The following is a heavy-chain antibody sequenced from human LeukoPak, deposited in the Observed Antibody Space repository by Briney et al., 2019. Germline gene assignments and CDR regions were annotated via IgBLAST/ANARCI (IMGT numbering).Heavy chain of an antibody. V-gene: IGHV1-2*02. J-gene: IGHJ4*02. Sequence: PGASVKVSCKASGYTFTGYYMHWVRQAPGQGLEWMGWINPNSGGTNYAQKFQGRVTMTRDTSISTAYMELSRLRSDDTAVYYCARDRGTNWNDRPTFDYWGQGTLVTVSS. CDR1: GYTFTGYY. CDR2: INPNSGGT. CDR3: ARDRGTNWNDRPTFDY. D-gene: IGHD1-20*01.